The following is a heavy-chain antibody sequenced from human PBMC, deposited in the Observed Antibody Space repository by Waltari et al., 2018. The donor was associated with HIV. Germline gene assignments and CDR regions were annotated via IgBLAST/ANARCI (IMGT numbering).Heavy chain of an antibody. CDR1: GGSITSSSNF. Sequence: QMQLQESGPGLVKPSETLSLTCTVSGGSITSSSNFWGWIRQPPEKGLEWIGSIYHDGSTHYDSTLKDSSLKRRVTISLDTSKNLFSLELTSVTATDTAIYYCASSYTYSVWGACDTWGQGTMVTVSS. CDR3: ASSYTYSVWGACDT. J-gene: IGHJ3*02. V-gene: IGHV4-39*02. D-gene: IGHD6-19*01. CDR2: IYHDGST.